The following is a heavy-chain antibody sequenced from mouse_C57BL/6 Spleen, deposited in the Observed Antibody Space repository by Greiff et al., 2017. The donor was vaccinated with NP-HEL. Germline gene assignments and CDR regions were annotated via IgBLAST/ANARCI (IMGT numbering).Heavy chain of an antibody. Sequence: EVQLVESGTVLARPGASVKMSCKTSGYTFTSYWMHWVKQRPGQGLEWVGDIYPGNSDTSYNQKFKGKAKLTAVTSASTAYMELSSLTKEDAAVYYCSRSGYSNYFADWGKGTLVTVSA. D-gene: IGHD2-5*01. V-gene: IGHV1-5*01. CDR3: SRSGYSNYFAD. CDR1: GYTFTSYW. CDR2: IYPGNSDT. J-gene: IGHJ3*01.